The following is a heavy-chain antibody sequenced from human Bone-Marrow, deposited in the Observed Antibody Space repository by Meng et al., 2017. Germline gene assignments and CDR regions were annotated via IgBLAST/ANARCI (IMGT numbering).Heavy chain of an antibody. V-gene: IGHV3-15*01. CDR1: GFTFSTYS. CDR2: IRSKTDGGTT. Sequence: VQLVESGGVVVQPRRSLRLSCAASGFTFSTYSMHWARQAPGKGLEWVGRIRSKTDGGTTDYAAPVKGIFTISRDDSKNTLYLQLNSLKIEDTAVYYCTEGRQSWGQGTLVTVSS. J-gene: IGHJ1*01. CDR3: TEGRQS.